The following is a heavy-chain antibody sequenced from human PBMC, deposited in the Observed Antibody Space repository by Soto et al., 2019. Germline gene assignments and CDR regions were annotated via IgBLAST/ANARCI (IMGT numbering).Heavy chain of an antibody. D-gene: IGHD2-8*01. CDR3: ARPVYCTNGVCYYGMDV. J-gene: IGHJ6*02. Sequence: SETLSPTCTVSGASISSRSYYWGWIRQPPGKGLEWIGSIYYSGSTYYNPSLKSRVTISVDTSKNQFSLKLSSVTAADTAVYYWARPVYCTNGVCYYGMDVWGQGTTVTVSS. V-gene: IGHV4-39*01. CDR2: IYYSGST. CDR1: GASISSRSYY.